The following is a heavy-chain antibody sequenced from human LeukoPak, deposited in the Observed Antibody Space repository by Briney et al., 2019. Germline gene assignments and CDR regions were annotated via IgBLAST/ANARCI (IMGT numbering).Heavy chain of an antibody. J-gene: IGHJ4*02. V-gene: IGHV1-18*01. CDR1: GYTFTSYG. Sequence: ASVTVSFKASGYTFTSYGISWVRQAPGQGLEWMGWISAYNGNTNYAQKLQGRVTMTTDTSTSTGYMELRSLRSDGTAVYYCARVEGYYYDSSGYFDYWGQGTLVTVSS. CDR3: ARVEGYYYDSSGYFDY. D-gene: IGHD3-22*01. CDR2: ISAYNGNT.